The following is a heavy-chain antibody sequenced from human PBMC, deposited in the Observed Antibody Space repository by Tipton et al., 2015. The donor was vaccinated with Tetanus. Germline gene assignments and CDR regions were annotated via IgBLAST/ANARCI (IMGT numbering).Heavy chain of an antibody. D-gene: IGHD6-19*01. V-gene: IGHV4-39*07. CDR2: INHSGST. CDR3: ARGRWIAVAGTSRETRSFDY. J-gene: IGHJ4*02. CDR1: GGSISSGGYY. Sequence: TLSLTCTVSGGSISSGGYYWSWIRQPPGKGLEWIGEINHSGSTNYNPSLKSRVTISVDTSKNQFSLKLSSVTAADTAVYYCARGRWIAVAGTSRETRSFDYWGQGTLVTVSS.